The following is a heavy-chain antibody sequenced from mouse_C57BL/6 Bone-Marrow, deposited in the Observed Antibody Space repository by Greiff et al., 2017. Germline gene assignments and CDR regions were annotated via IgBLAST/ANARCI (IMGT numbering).Heavy chain of an antibody. V-gene: IGHV5-12*01. CDR1: GFTFSDYY. CDR3: ASPYGYAWFAY. CDR2: ISNGGGST. D-gene: IGHD2-2*01. J-gene: IGHJ3*01. Sequence: EVKLVESGGGLVQPGGSLKLSCAASGFTFSDYYMYWVRQTPEKRLEWVAYISNGGGSTYYPDTVKGRFTISRDNAKNTLYLLMSRLKSEDTAMYYCASPYGYAWFAYWGQGTLVTVSA.